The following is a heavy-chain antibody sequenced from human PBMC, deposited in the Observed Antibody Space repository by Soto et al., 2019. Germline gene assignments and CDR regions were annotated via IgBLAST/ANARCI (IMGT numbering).Heavy chain of an antibody. J-gene: IGHJ5*02. Sequence: KTSETLSLTCTVSGGSISSYYWSWIRQPPGKGLEWIGYIYYSGSTNYNPSLKSRVTISVDTSKDQFSLKLSPVTAADTAVYYCVRVIRPPVSRQNWFDPWGQGTLVTVSS. CDR2: IYYSGST. CDR3: VRVIRPPVSRQNWFDP. D-gene: IGHD3-10*01. V-gene: IGHV4-59*01. CDR1: GGSISSYY.